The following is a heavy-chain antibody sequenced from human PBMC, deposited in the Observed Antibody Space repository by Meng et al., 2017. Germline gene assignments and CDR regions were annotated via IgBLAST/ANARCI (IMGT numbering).Heavy chain of an antibody. CDR3: ARELRYFDWLLPNWFDP. D-gene: IGHD3-9*01. V-gene: IGHV4-4*08. J-gene: IGHJ5*02. Sequence: SETLSLTCTVSGGSISSYYWSWILQPPGKGLEWIGYIYTSGSTNYNPSLKSRVTMSVDTSKNQFSLKLISATAADTAVYYCARELRYFDWLLPNWFDPWGQGTLGTVAA. CDR2: IYTSGST. CDR1: GGSISSYY.